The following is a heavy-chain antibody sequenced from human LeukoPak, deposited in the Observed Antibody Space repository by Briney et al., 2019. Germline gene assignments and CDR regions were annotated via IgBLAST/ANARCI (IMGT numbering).Heavy chain of an antibody. CDR2: ISAYNGNT. D-gene: IGHD5-12*01. J-gene: IGHJ4*02. Sequence: ASVTVSCKASGYTFTSYGISWVRQAPGQGLEWMGWISAYNGNTNYAQKLQGRVTMTTDTSTSTAYMELRSLRSDDTAVYYCARVPRGYSGYDPNFDYWGQGTLVTVSS. V-gene: IGHV1-18*01. CDR1: GYTFTSYG. CDR3: ARVPRGYSGYDPNFDY.